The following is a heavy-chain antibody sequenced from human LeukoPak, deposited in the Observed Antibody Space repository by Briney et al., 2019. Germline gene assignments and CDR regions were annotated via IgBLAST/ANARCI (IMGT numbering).Heavy chain of an antibody. J-gene: IGHJ2*01. D-gene: IGHD4-17*01. V-gene: IGHV3-23*01. CDR1: GFSFSRYA. CDR2: IHGSGAST. Sequence: GGSPRLSCADSGFSFSRYAMSWVRQAPGKGLEWVSAIHGSGASTNYADSVKGRFTISRDNSKSTLHLQMNSLRAEDTAIYHCAKVRIVGDYDWFFDLWGRGTLVTVSS. CDR3: AKVRIVGDYDWFFDL.